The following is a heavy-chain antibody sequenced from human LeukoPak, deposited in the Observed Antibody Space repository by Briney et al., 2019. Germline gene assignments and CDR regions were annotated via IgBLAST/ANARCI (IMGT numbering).Heavy chain of an antibody. J-gene: IGHJ4*02. CDR3: AKDRVVYAQWYYFDY. CDR1: GFTFSSYG. Sequence: GGSLRLSCAASGFTFSSYGMSWVRQAPGKGLEWVSAISGSGGSTYYADSVKGRFTISRDNSKNTLYLQMNSLRAEDTAVYYCAKDRVVYAQWYYFDYWGQGTLVTVSS. D-gene: IGHD2-8*02. CDR2: ISGSGGST. V-gene: IGHV3-23*01.